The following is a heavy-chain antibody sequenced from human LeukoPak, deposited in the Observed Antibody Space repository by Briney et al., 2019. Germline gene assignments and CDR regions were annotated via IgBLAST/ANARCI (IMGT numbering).Heavy chain of an antibody. J-gene: IGHJ4*02. Sequence: PGGSLRLSCAASGFTFSTYGMDWVRQAPGQGLEWVAFIQKDGSYEYYADSAKGRFTISRDNSKNTLYLEINNLRTEDTAVYYCAKDQGTTGSYDYWGQGTLVTVSS. CDR3: AKDQGTTGSYDY. CDR1: GFTFSTYG. V-gene: IGHV3-30*02. D-gene: IGHD3-9*01. CDR2: IQKDGSYE.